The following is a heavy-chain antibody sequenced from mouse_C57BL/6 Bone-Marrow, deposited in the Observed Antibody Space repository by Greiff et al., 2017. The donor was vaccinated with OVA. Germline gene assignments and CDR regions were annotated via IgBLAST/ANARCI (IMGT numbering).Heavy chain of an antibody. Sequence: EVQLQESGPELVKPGASVKISCKASGYSFPGYYMNWVKQSPEKSLEWIGEINPSTGGTTYNQKFKAKATLTVDKSSSTAYMQLKSRTSDDSAVYYCARQEINYYGSSSFADWGQGTLVTVSA. CDR1: GYSFPGYY. V-gene: IGHV1-42*01. CDR3: ARQEINYYGSSSFAD. CDR2: INPSTGGT. J-gene: IGHJ3*01. D-gene: IGHD1-1*01.